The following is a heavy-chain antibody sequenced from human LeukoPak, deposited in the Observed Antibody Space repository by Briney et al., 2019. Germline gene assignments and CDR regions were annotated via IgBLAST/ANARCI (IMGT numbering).Heavy chain of an antibody. CDR2: ISYDRSNK. J-gene: IGHJ6*02. Sequence: GGSLRLSCAASGFTFSSYAMHWVRQAPGKGLEWVAVISYDRSNKYYADSVKGRFTISRDNSKNTLYLQMNSLRAEDTAVYYCAKNSGSLYYYYGMDVWGQGTTVTVSS. CDR3: AKNSGSLYYYYGMDV. V-gene: IGHV3-30*18. D-gene: IGHD1-26*01. CDR1: GFTFSSYA.